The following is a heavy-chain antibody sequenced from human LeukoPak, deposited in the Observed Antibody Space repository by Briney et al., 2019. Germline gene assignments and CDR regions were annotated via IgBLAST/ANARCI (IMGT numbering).Heavy chain of an antibody. CDR2: ISGSGGST. V-gene: IGHV3-23*01. Sequence: GGSLRLSCAASGFTFSSYAMSWVRQAPGKGLEWVSAISGSGGSTYYADSVKGRFTISRDNSKNTLYLQMNSLRAEDTAVYYCAKDLDYYDSSGYYKLDYWGQGTLVTVSS. J-gene: IGHJ4*02. CDR3: AKDLDYYDSSGYYKLDY. D-gene: IGHD3-22*01. CDR1: GFTFSSYA.